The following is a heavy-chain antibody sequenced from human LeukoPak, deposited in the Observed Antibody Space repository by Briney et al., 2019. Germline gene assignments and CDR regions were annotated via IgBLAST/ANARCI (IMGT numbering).Heavy chain of an antibody. D-gene: IGHD6-25*01. CDR1: GGTFSSYA. V-gene: IGHV1-69*01. CDR3: AKFFPPSGGASGWSWVIDH. Sequence: SVKVSCKASGGTFSSYAISWVRQAPGQGLEWMGGIIPIFGTANYAQKFQGRVTITADESTSTAYMELSSLRSEDTAVYYCAKFFPPSGGASGWSWVIDHWGQGTLVTVSS. CDR2: IIPIFGTA. J-gene: IGHJ5*02.